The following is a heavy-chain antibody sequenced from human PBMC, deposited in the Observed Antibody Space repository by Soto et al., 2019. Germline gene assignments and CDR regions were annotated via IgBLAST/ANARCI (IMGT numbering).Heavy chain of an antibody. CDR3: ARAGGAAAGLYYGMDV. V-gene: IGHV1-2*04. CDR2: INPNSGGT. D-gene: IGHD6-13*01. J-gene: IGHJ6*02. CDR1: GYTFTGYY. Sequence: GASVKVSCKASGYTFTGYYMHWVRQAPGQGLEWMGWINPNSGGTNYAQKFQGWVTMTRDTSISTAYMELSRLRSDDTAVYYCARAGGAAAGLYYGMDVWGQGTTVTVSS.